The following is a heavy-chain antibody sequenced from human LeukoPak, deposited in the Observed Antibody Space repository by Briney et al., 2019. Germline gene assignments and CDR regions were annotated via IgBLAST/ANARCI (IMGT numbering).Heavy chain of an antibody. CDR1: GFTFSSYA. D-gene: IGHD5-18*01. V-gene: IGHV3-30*14. J-gene: IGHJ6*03. Sequence: GGSLRLSCAASGFTFSSYAMHWVRQAPGKGLEWVAVISYDGSNKYYADSVKGRFTISRDNSKNTMYLQMGSLRAEDMAVYYCASSLSTASRENYYYYYYMDVWGKGTTVTVSS. CDR3: ASSLSTASRENYYYYYYMDV. CDR2: ISYDGSNK.